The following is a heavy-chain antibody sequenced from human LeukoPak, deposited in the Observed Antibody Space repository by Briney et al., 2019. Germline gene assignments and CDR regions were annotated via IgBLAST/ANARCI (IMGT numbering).Heavy chain of an antibody. V-gene: IGHV1-2*02. CDR2: INPNSGGT. CDR3: ATPRGSSSWYNDFDY. D-gene: IGHD6-13*01. CDR1: GYTFTGYY. J-gene: IGHJ4*02. Sequence: ASVKVSCKASGYTFTGYYMHWVRQAPGQGLEWMGWINPNSGGTNYAQKFQGRVTMTRDTSISTAYMELSRLRPDDTAVYYCATPRGSSSWYNDFDYWGQGTLVTVSS.